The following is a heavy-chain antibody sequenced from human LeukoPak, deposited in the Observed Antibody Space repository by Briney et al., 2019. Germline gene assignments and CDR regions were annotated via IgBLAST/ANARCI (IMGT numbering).Heavy chain of an antibody. CDR3: ARASATVGDIDY. D-gene: IGHD4-23*01. CDR1: GYTFTGYY. J-gene: IGHJ4*02. V-gene: IGHV1-2*02. Sequence: ASVKVSCKASGYTFTGYYMHWARQAPGQGLEWMGWINPNSGGTNYAQKFQGRVTMTRDTSISTAYMELSRLRSDDTAVYYCARASATVGDIDYWGQGTLVTVSS. CDR2: INPNSGGT.